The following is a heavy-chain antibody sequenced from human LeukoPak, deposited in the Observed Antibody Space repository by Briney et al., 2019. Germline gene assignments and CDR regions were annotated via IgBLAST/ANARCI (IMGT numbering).Heavy chain of an antibody. CDR1: GFTFRSYA. Sequence: GRSLRLSCAASGFTFRSYAMHWVRQAPGKGLEWVSSISSSSDYILYADSVKGRFTISRDNAKNSVYLQMNSLRDEDTAVYYCARGTNGLWDYWGQGTLVTVSS. J-gene: IGHJ4*02. V-gene: IGHV3-21*01. CDR2: ISSSSDYI. D-gene: IGHD2-8*01. CDR3: ARGTNGLWDY.